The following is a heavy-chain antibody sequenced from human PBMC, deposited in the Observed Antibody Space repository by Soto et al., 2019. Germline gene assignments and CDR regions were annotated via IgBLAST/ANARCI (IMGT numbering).Heavy chain of an antibody. CDR1: GYIFATYW. CDR2: IYPGDSDT. Sequence: PGESLKISCKGSGYIFATYWIGWVCQMPGKGLEWMGIIYPGDSDTNYSPSFEGQVTISVDKSISTAYLQWSSLKASDTAMYYCARRLRRGTCDYLGQGTLVTVSS. V-gene: IGHV5-51*01. J-gene: IGHJ4*02. D-gene: IGHD3-16*01. CDR3: ARRLRRGTCDY.